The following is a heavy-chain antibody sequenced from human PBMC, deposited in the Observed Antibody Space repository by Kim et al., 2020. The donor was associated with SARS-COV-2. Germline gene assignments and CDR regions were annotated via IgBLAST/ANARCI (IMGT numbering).Heavy chain of an antibody. Sequence: ADSVKCRFTISRDNSKNTLYLQMNGLRAEDTAVYYCAKAYYYGSGSYFDYWGQGTLVTVSS. D-gene: IGHD3-10*01. J-gene: IGHJ4*02. CDR3: AKAYYYGSGSYFDY. V-gene: IGHV3-23*01.